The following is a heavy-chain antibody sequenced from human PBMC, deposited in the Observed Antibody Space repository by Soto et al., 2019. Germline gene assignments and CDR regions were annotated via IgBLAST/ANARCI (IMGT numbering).Heavy chain of an antibody. CDR2: MNPNSGNT. D-gene: IGHD3-10*01. J-gene: IGHJ5*02. CDR3: ARTDYGSGSGAWFDP. V-gene: IGHV1-8*01. Sequence: GGSVKVSCKASGYTFARYDINWGGQATGQGLEWMGWMNPNSGNTGYAQKFQGRVTMTRNTSISTAYMELSSLRSEDTAVYYCARTDYGSGSGAWFDPWGQGTLVTVSS. CDR1: GYTFARYD.